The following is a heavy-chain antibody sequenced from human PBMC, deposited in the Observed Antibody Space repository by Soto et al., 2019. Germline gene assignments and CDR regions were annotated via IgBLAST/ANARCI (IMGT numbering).Heavy chain of an antibody. V-gene: IGHV4-4*07. J-gene: IGHJ4*01. Sequence: QLQESGPGLVKPSETLSLTCNVSGRSMISYYWSWIRQPAGKGLEWIGRIYTGGNTNYNPSLKTRVTMSVDTSKSQFSLSLTSVTAADTAVYYCAREGDDRHFFFDSLGHGTLVTVSS. CDR2: IYTGGNT. CDR3: AREGDDRHFFFDS. CDR1: GRSMISYY. D-gene: IGHD3-3*02.